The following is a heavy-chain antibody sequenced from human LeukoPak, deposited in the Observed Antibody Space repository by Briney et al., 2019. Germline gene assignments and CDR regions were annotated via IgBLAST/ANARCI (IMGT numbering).Heavy chain of an antibody. CDR1: GGTFSSYA. Sequence: ASVKVSCKASGGTFSSYAISWVRQAPGQGLEWMGGIIPIFGTANYGQKFQGRVTITTDESTSTAYMELSSLRSEDTAVYYCARAVGAHATRGAFDIWGQGTMVTVSS. D-gene: IGHD1-26*01. V-gene: IGHV1-69*05. CDR2: IIPIFGTA. J-gene: IGHJ3*02. CDR3: ARAVGAHATRGAFDI.